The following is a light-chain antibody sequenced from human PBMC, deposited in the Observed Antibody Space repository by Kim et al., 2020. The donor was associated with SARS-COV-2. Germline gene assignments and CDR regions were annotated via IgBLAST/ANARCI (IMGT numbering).Light chain of an antibody. CDR3: QQYSHWPPYT. CDR2: GAS. Sequence: EIVMTQSPATLSVSPGERVTLSCRASQSVDSNLAWYQQRPGQPPRLLIYGASTRATDIPARFSGSGPGTEFTLIISSLQSEDFAVYYCQQYSHWPPYTFGQGTKLEI. V-gene: IGKV3-15*01. J-gene: IGKJ2*01. CDR1: QSVDSN.